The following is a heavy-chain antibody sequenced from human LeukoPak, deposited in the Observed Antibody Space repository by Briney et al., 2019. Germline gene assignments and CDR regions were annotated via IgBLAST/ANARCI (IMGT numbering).Heavy chain of an antibody. CDR1: GGSISSGDYY. CDR2: IYYSGST. Sequence: PSETLSLTCTVSGGSISSGDYYWSWIRQPPGKGLEWIGYIYYSGSTYYNPSLKSRVTISVDTSKNQFSLKLSSVTAADTAVYYCARVEMATMHSDYWGQGTLVTVSS. CDR3: ARVEMATMHSDY. J-gene: IGHJ4*02. D-gene: IGHD5-24*01. V-gene: IGHV4-30-4*01.